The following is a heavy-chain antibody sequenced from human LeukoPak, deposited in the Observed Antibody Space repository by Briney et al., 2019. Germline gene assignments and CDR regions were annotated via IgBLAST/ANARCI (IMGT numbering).Heavy chain of an antibody. Sequence: GGSLRLSRAASGFTFSSYAMHWVRHAPGKGLEWVAVISYDGSNKYYADSVKGRFTISRDNSKNTLYLQMNSLRAEDTAVYYCARDSAEYSSSSTFNYWGQGTLVTVSS. CDR2: ISYDGSNK. CDR3: ARDSAEYSSSSTFNY. V-gene: IGHV3-30*04. CDR1: GFTFSSYA. D-gene: IGHD6-6*01. J-gene: IGHJ4*02.